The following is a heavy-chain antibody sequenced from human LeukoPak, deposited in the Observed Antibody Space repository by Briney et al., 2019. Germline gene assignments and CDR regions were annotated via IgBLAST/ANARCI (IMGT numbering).Heavy chain of an antibody. CDR3: AKAHSGYYSRAPEYFQH. CDR1: GFTFSSYW. J-gene: IGHJ1*01. D-gene: IGHD3-22*01. V-gene: IGHV3-74*01. Sequence: GGSLRLSCAASGFTFSSYWMHWVRQAPGKGLVWVSRISTDGSSASYADSVKGRFTISRDNAKNTLDLQMNSLRAEDTAVYYCAKAHSGYYSRAPEYFQHWGQGTLVTVSS. CDR2: ISTDGSSA.